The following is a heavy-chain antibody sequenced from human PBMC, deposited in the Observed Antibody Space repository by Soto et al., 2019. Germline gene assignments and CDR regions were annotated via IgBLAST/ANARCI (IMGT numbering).Heavy chain of an antibody. Sequence: SETLSLTCTVSGASISSSDYYWGWVRQTPGKSLDWIGNIYYSGTTYYNPSLKSRVTISADTSKNQFSLKLNSVTAADTAVYYCARFLVPASRNTGIDYWGQGTLVTVSS. CDR2: IYYSGTT. CDR1: GASISSSDYY. D-gene: IGHD2-21*02. V-gene: IGHV4-39*01. CDR3: ARFLVPASRNTGIDY. J-gene: IGHJ4*02.